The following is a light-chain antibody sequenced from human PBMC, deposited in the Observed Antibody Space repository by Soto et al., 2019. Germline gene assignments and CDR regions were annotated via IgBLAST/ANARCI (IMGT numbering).Light chain of an antibody. J-gene: IGLJ2*01. CDR1: SGHTSYI. V-gene: IGLV4-60*02. CDR3: ETWDSNILV. Sequence: QSVLTQSSSASASLGSSVKLTCTLSSGHTSYIIAWHQQQPGKAPRYLMKLDIXXXXXXXXXXPXXFSGSSSGADRYLTISNLQFEXXADYYCETWDSNILVFGGGTQLTVL. CDR2: LDIXXXX.